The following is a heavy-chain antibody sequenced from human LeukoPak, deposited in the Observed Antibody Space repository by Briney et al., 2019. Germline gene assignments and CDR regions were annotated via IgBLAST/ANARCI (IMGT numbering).Heavy chain of an antibody. CDR3: AKDRPNYFGSNGHYYRRNGDS. CDR1: GFTFSIYA. J-gene: IGHJ5*01. Sequence: GGSLRLSCTASGFTFSIYAMSWVRQAPGRGLEWVSAITSSGDTTFYSDSLRGRFTISRDNSKNTLYLQMSRLSAEDTAVFYCAKDRPNYFGSNGHYYRRNGDSWGQGTLVTVSS. V-gene: IGHV3-23*01. D-gene: IGHD3-10*01. CDR2: ITSSGDTT.